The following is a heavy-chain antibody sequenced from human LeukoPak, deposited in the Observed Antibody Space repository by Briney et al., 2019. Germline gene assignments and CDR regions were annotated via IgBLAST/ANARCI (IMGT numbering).Heavy chain of an antibody. D-gene: IGHD1-26*01. CDR1: AYTFINCD. CDR3: ARDVWSGAYYEPFHF. CDR2: ISPYNHNT. V-gene: IGHV1-18*01. Sequence: GASVTLSCYASAYTFINCDASWDRHPHAQGLDLVGWISPYNHNTNSVQKFQDRVTMTTDTSTNTAYMQLRSLRSDDTAVYYCARDVWSGAYYEPFHFWGQGTMVTVSS. J-gene: IGHJ3*01.